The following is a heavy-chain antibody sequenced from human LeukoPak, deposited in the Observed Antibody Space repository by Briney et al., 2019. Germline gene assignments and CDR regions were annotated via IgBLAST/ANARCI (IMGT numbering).Heavy chain of an antibody. Sequence: GGSLRLSCAASGFTFDDYAMHWVRQAPGKGLEWVSGISWNSGSIGYADSVKGRFTISRDNAKNSLYLQMNSLRAEDTALYYCAKPARYNWNSLLDYWGQGTLVTVSS. D-gene: IGHD1-7*01. CDR2: ISWNSGSI. V-gene: IGHV3-9*01. CDR3: AKPARYNWNSLLDY. J-gene: IGHJ4*02. CDR1: GFTFDDYA.